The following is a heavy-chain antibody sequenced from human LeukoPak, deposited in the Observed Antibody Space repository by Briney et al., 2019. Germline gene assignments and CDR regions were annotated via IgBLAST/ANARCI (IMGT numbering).Heavy chain of an antibody. Sequence: GESLQISCKGSGYSFTSYWIGWVRQMPGKGLEWMGIIYPGDSDTRYSPSFQGQVTISADKSISTAYLQWSSLQTSDTAMYHCAGQEVWSGGWWFGAVGFWGQGTLV. V-gene: IGHV5-51*01. CDR1: GYSFTSYW. CDR3: AGQEVWSGGWWFGAVGF. D-gene: IGHD3-3*01. J-gene: IGHJ4*02. CDR2: IYPGDSDT.